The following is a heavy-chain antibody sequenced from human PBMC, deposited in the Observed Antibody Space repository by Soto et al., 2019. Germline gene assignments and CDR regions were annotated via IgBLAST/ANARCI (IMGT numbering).Heavy chain of an antibody. D-gene: IGHD6-13*01. Sequence: QITLKESGPTLVKPTQTLTLTCTFSGFSLSTSGVGVGWIRQPPGKALEWLALIYWDDDKRYSPSLTSRLTPTKKTSKNQVVLTRTHTDPVDTATYYCAHRGEEQQLVSGPFDYLGQGTLVTVPS. CDR3: AHRGEEQQLVSGPFDY. J-gene: IGHJ4*02. V-gene: IGHV2-5*02. CDR1: GFSLSTSGVG. CDR2: IYWDDDK.